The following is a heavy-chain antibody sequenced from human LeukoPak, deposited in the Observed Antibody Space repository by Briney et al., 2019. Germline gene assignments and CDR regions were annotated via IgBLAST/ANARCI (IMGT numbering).Heavy chain of an antibody. CDR3: ARDKVAATYDY. CDR2: IKQDGSEK. Sequence: PGGSLRLSCAASGFTFSSYWMSWVRQAPGKGLEWVANIKQDGSEKYYVDSVKGRFTISRDNAKNSLYPQMNSLRAEDTAVYYCARDKVAATYDYWGQGTLVTVSS. CDR1: GFTFSSYW. V-gene: IGHV3-7*01. J-gene: IGHJ4*02. D-gene: IGHD2-15*01.